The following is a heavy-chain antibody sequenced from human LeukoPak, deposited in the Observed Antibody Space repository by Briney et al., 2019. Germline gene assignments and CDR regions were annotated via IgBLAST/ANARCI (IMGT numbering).Heavy chain of an antibody. CDR3: AKERWELQGEFYHYYGMDV. J-gene: IGHJ6*02. Sequence: GGSLRLSCAASGFTFSNAWMSWVRQAPGKGLEWVSSISGSGGVTYYADSVKGRFTISRDNSKNTLYLQMNSLRAEDTAVYYCAKERWELQGEFYHYYGMDVWGQGTTVTVSS. V-gene: IGHV3-23*01. CDR2: ISGSGGVT. CDR1: GFTFSNAW. D-gene: IGHD1-26*01.